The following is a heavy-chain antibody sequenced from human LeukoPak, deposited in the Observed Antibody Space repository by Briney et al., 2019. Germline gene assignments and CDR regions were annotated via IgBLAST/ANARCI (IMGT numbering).Heavy chain of an antibody. CDR3: VREGVFSGSCPPGY. CDR1: GFTVSNTY. Sequence: GESLRLSCAASGFTVSNTYMSWVRQAPGKGLEWVSVIYSGGSTYYADSVKGRFTISRDNSKNTLYLQMNGLRAEDTAVYYCVREGVFSGSCPPGYWGRGTLVTVSS. J-gene: IGHJ4*02. CDR2: IYSGGST. V-gene: IGHV3-66*01. D-gene: IGHD6-6*01.